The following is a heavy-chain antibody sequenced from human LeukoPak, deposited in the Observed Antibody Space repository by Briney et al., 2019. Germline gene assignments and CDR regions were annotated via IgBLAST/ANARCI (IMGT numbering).Heavy chain of an antibody. Sequence: GGSLRLSCAASGFTFSDSAMTWVRQVPGKGLEWVSLISSSGGNTYYADSVRGRFTISRDNSKNTLSLQMNSLSVEDTAIYYCAKDIQLSTWGLGTMVTVSS. J-gene: IGHJ3*01. CDR3: AKDIQLST. D-gene: IGHD3-16*02. V-gene: IGHV3-23*01. CDR1: GFTFSDSA. CDR2: ISSSGGNT.